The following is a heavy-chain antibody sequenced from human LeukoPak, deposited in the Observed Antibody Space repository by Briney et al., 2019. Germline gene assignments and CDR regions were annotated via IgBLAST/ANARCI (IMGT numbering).Heavy chain of an antibody. CDR3: ARVRYCDY. J-gene: IGHJ4*02. CDR1: GFTFSSHW. CDR2: INFDGSST. D-gene: IGHD1-14*01. Sequence: GGSLGLSCAASGFTFSSHWMHWVRQAPGKGLVWVSRINFDGSSTNYADSVKGRFTISRDNAKNTLYLQMNSLRAEDTAVYYCARVRYCDYWGQGTLVTVSS. V-gene: IGHV3-74*01.